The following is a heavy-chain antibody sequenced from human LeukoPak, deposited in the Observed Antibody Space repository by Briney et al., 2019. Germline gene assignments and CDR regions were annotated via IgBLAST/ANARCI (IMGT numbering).Heavy chain of an antibody. CDR3: ATDYYDSSGYYPGTY. V-gene: IGHV4-31*03. D-gene: IGHD3-22*01. Sequence: PSQTLSLTCTVSGGSISSGGYYWSWIRQHPGEGLEWIVYIYYSGSTYYNPSLKSRVTISVDTSKNQFSLKLSSVTAADTAVYYCATDYYDSSGYYPGTYWGQGTLVTVSS. CDR2: IYYSGST. J-gene: IGHJ4*02. CDR1: GGSISSGGYY.